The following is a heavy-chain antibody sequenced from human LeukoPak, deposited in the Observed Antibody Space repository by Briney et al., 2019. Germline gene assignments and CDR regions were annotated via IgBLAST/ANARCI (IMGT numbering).Heavy chain of an antibody. D-gene: IGHD3-3*01. CDR3: ARGGFDFWSGLYYYYYMDV. V-gene: IGHV1-69*05. J-gene: IGHJ6*03. Sequence: SVKVSCKASGGTFSSYAISRVRQAPGQGPEWMGGIIPICGTENYAQKFQGRITITTDESTSTAYMELSSLRSEDTAVYYCARGGFDFWSGLYYYYYMDVWGKGTTVTVSS. CDR2: IIPICGTE. CDR1: GGTFSSYA.